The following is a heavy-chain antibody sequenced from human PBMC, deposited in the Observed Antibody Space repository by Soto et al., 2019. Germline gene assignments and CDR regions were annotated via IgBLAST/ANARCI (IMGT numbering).Heavy chain of an antibody. Sequence: GGSLRLSCAASGFSFSNYGMHWVRQAPGKGLEWVAVISYDGSSKYHADSVKGRFTISRDNSKNTLHLQMNSLRAEDTAVYYCPKHRRGGRAVLDSWGQGTQVTVYS. D-gene: IGHD2-8*01. CDR3: PKHRRGGRAVLDS. V-gene: IGHV3-30*18. CDR1: GFSFSNYG. CDR2: ISYDGSSK. J-gene: IGHJ4*02.